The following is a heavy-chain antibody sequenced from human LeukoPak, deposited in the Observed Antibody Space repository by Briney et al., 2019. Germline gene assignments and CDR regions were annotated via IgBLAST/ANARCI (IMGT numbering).Heavy chain of an antibody. Sequence: ASVKVSCKASGYTFTGYYMHWVRQAPGQGLEWMGWINPNSGGTNYAQKFQGTVTMTRDTSISTAYMELSRLRSEDTAVYYCAQLGYYGSGSPSDAFDIWGQGTMVTVSS. D-gene: IGHD3-10*01. CDR2: INPNSGGT. J-gene: IGHJ3*02. CDR3: AQLGYYGSGSPSDAFDI. V-gene: IGHV1-2*02. CDR1: GYTFTGYY.